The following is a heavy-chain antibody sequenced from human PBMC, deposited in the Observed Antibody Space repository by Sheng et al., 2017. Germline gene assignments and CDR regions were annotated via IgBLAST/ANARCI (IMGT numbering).Heavy chain of an antibody. CDR3: ARTPPFYDILTGARLAGRVPMVFDY. D-gene: IGHD3-9*01. Sequence: QVQLQQWGAGLLKPSETLSLTCAVYGGSFSGYYWSWIRQPPGKGLEWIGEINHSGSTNYNPSLKSRVTISVDTSKNQFSLKLSSVTAADTAVYYCARTPPFYDILTGARLAGRVPMVFDYWGQGTLVTVSS. CDR1: GGSFSGYY. CDR2: INHSGST. V-gene: IGHV4-34*01. J-gene: IGHJ4*02.